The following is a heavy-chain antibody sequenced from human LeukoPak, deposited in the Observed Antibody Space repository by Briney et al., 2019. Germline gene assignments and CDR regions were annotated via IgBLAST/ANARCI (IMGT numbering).Heavy chain of an antibody. CDR1: GDSIGGSSYY. Sequence: SETLSLTCTVSGDSIGGSSYYWGWIRQPPGKGLEWIGSIYYSGSTYYNPSLKSRVTISVDTSNTQFSLKLSSVTAADAAVYYCARQVHRDYYDSSGIDYWGQGTLVTVSS. CDR2: IYYSGST. V-gene: IGHV4-39*01. CDR3: ARQVHRDYYDSSGIDY. D-gene: IGHD3-22*01. J-gene: IGHJ4*02.